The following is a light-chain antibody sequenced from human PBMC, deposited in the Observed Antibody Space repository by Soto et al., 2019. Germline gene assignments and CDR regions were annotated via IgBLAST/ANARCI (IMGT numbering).Light chain of an antibody. CDR2: AAS. CDR1: QNITNY. Sequence: DIQMTQSPSSLSASVGDRVTIACRASQNITNYLNWYQHNPGKAPNLLIFAASRLQSGVSSRFSGSGSGTDFTLTISSLHPEDFATFYWQESASTRWAFGQGTKVEIK. CDR3: QESASTRWA. J-gene: IGKJ1*01. V-gene: IGKV1-39*01.